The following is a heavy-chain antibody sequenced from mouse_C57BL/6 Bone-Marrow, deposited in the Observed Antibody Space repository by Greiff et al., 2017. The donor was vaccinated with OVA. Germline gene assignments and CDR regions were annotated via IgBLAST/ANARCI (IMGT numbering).Heavy chain of an antibody. Sequence: QVQLQQPGAELVMPGASVKLSCKASGYTFTSYWMHWVKQRPGQGLEWIGEIDPSDSYTNYNQKFKGKSTLTVDKSSSTAYMQLSSLTSEDSAVDYCARESLYGYFDYWGQGTTLTVSS. D-gene: IGHD6-2*01. CDR1: GYTFTSYW. J-gene: IGHJ2*01. V-gene: IGHV1-69*01. CDR3: ARESLYGYFDY. CDR2: IDPSDSYT.